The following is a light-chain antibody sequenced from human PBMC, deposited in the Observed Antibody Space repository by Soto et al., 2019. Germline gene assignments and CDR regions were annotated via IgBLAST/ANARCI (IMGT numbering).Light chain of an antibody. CDR3: QQYGSSQA. V-gene: IGKV3-20*01. Sequence: FVLTQAPGPLSLSPGERATLSCRASQSVSSSYLAWYQQKPGQAPRLLIYGASSRATGIPDRFSGSGSGTDFTLTISRLEPEDFAVYYCQQYGSSQAFGQRTKVDIK. J-gene: IGKJ1*01. CDR2: GAS. CDR1: QSVSSSY.